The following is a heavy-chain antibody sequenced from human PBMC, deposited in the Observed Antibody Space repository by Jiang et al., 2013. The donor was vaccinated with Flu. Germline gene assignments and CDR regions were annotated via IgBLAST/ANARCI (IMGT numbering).Heavy chain of an antibody. J-gene: IGHJ3*02. V-gene: IGHV3-64*01. Sequence: RQAPGKGLEYVSAITNNGDNTYYANSVKGRFTISRDNSKNTLYLQMGSLRAEDMAVYYCTRWSGLLNAFDIWGQGTMVTVSS. D-gene: IGHD1-14*01. CDR2: ITNNGDNT. CDR3: TRWSGLLNAFDI.